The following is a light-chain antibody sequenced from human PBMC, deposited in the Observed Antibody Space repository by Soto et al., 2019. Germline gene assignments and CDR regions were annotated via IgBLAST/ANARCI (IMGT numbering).Light chain of an antibody. CDR1: SSNIGSNY. V-gene: IGLV1-47*01. Sequence: QSALTQPPSASGTPGQRVTISCSGSSSNIGSNYVYWYQQLPGTAPKLLIYRNNQRPSGVPDRFSGSKSGTSASLAISGLRSEDEANYYCAAWDDSLYVXGTGTKVTVL. CDR2: RNN. CDR3: AAWDDSLYV. J-gene: IGLJ1*01.